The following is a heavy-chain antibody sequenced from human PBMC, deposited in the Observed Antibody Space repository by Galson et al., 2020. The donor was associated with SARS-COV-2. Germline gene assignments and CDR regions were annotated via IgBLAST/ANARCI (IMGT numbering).Heavy chain of an antibody. V-gene: IGHV5-51*01. D-gene: IGHD2-21*02. Sequence: GGSLRLSCKGSGYSFTSYWIGWVRQMPGKGLEWMGIIYPGDSDTRYSPSFQGQVTISADKSISTAYLQWSSLKASDTAMYYCARVAVCGGDCYPHDYWGQGTLVTVSS. CDR3: ARVAVCGGDCYPHDY. CDR1: GYSFTSYW. CDR2: IYPGDSDT. J-gene: IGHJ4*02.